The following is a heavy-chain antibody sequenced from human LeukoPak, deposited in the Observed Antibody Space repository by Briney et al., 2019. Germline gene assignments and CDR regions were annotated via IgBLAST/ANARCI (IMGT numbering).Heavy chain of an antibody. CDR2: IKQDGSEK. D-gene: IGHD6-13*01. CDR1: GFTFSSYW. Sequence: GGSLRLSCAASGFTFSSYWMSWVRQAPGKGLEWVANIKQDGSEKYYVDSVKGRFTISRDNAKNSLYLQMNSLRAEDTAVYYCARDKGSSWYNYYYYYMDVWGKGPRSPSP. CDR3: ARDKGSSWYNYYYYYMDV. V-gene: IGHV3-7*01. J-gene: IGHJ6*03.